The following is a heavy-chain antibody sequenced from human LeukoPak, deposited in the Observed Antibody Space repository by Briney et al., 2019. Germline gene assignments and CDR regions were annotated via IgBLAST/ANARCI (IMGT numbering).Heavy chain of an antibody. V-gene: IGHV3-21*01. Sequence: PGGSLRLSCAAPGFTFSSYSMNWVRQAPGKGLEWVSSISSSSSYIYYADSVKGRFTISRDNAKNSLYLQMNSLRAEDTAVYYCAPYDYGLNNVDYWGQGTLVTVSS. D-gene: IGHD4-17*01. CDR2: ISSSSSYI. CDR3: APYDYGLNNVDY. CDR1: GFTFSSYS. J-gene: IGHJ4*02.